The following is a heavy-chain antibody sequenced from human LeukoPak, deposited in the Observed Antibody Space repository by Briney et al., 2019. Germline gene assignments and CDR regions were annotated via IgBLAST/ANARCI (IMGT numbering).Heavy chain of an antibody. CDR1: GFSFSSYG. J-gene: IGHJ4*02. CDR3: VRDLYRIVVVPHYFDY. D-gene: IGHD3-22*01. CDR2: IKQDGNEK. V-gene: IGHV3-7*01. Sequence: PGGSLRLSCAASGFSFSSYGMSWVRQAPGKGLEWVANIKQDGNEKYYVDSVKGRFTISRDNAKNSLYLQMNSLRAEDTAVYYCVRDLYRIVVVPHYFDYWGQGTLVTVSS.